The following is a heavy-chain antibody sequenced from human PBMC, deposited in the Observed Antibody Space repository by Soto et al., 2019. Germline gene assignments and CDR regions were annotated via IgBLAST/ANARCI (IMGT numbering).Heavy chain of an antibody. V-gene: IGHV3-23*01. D-gene: IGHD5-18*01. CDR3: AKDRGYSYGYDAFDI. J-gene: IGHJ3*02. Sequence: EVQLLESGGGLVQPGGSLRLSCAASGFTFSSYAMTWVRQAPGKGLEWVSAISGSGITTYYADSVKGRFTISRDNSKNTLNLQMNSLRAEDTAVYYCAKDRGYSYGYDAFDIWGQGTMVTVSS. CDR2: ISGSGITT. CDR1: GFTFSSYA.